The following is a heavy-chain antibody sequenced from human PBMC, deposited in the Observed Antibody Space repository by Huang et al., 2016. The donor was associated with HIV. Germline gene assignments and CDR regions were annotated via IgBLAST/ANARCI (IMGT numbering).Heavy chain of an antibody. D-gene: IGHD4-17*01. J-gene: IGHJ4*02. CDR2: MNPKTGTT. Sequence: QVHLVQSGAEVKKPGASVKVSCKASGYTFTNYDINWVRQAAGRGREGMGWMNPKTGTTGFAQSIQGRVTMTRKTSITTADMELTSLTSEDTAVYYCARSAYGDLDYWGLGTLVIVSS. V-gene: IGHV1-8*02. CDR3: ARSAYGDLDY. CDR1: GYTFTNYD.